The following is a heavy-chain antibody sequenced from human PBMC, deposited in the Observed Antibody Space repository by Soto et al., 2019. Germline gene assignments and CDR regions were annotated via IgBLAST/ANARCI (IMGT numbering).Heavy chain of an antibody. Sequence: GESLKISCKGSGYSFTSYWISWVRQMPGKGLEWMGRIDPSDSYTNYSPSFQGHVTISADKSISTAYLQWSSLKASDSAVYYCARHRSYHYDSSGFLSIYDLDVWGQGTTVTVSS. CDR1: GYSFTSYW. CDR3: ARHRSYHYDSSGFLSIYDLDV. V-gene: IGHV5-10-1*01. CDR2: IDPSDSYT. J-gene: IGHJ6*02. D-gene: IGHD3-22*01.